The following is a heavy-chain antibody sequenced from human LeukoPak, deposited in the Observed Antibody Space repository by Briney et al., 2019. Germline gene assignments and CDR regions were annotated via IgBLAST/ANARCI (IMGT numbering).Heavy chain of an antibody. CDR2: INPNSGGT. CDR3: ARATIPDYIGQNWFDP. CDR1: GYTFTDYY. J-gene: IGHJ5*02. V-gene: IGHV1-2*06. Sequence: ASVKVSCKASGYTFTDYYMHWVRQAPGQGLEWMGRINPNSGGTNYAQKFQGRVTMTRDTSISTAYMEQSRLRSDDTALYYCARATIPDYIGQNWFDPWGQGTLVTVSS. D-gene: IGHD4-11*01.